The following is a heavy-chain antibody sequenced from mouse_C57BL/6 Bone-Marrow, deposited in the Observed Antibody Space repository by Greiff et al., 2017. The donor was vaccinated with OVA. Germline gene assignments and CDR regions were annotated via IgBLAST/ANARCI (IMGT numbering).Heavy chain of an antibody. CDR3: ATAYGYDEGYYAMDY. CDR2: IGPGSGST. D-gene: IGHD2-2*01. CDR1: GYTFTDYY. Sequence: VKLQESGAELVKPGASVKISCKASGYTFTDYYINWVKQRPGQGLEWIGKIGPGSGSTYYNEKFKGKATLTADKSSSTAYMQLSSLTSEDSAVYFCATAYGYDEGYYAMDYWGQGTSVTVSS. V-gene: IGHV1-77*01. J-gene: IGHJ4*01.